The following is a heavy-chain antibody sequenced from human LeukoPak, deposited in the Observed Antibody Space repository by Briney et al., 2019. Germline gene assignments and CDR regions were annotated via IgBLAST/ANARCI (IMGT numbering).Heavy chain of an antibody. V-gene: IGHV4-39*01. D-gene: IGHD1-26*01. CDR1: GGSISSSSYY. CDR3: ASGGSYSAAY. Sequence: SETLSLTCTVSGGSISSSSYYWGWIRQPPGKGLEWIGSIYYSGSTYYNPSLKSRVTISVDTSKNQFSLKLSSVTAADTAVYYCASGGSYSAAYWGQGTLVTVSS. CDR2: IYYSGST. J-gene: IGHJ4*02.